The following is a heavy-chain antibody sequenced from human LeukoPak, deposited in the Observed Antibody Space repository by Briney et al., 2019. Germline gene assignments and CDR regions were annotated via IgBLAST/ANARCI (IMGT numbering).Heavy chain of an antibody. D-gene: IGHD3-10*01. J-gene: IGHJ3*02. CDR3: ARHVGRRYSTMGIPKGDFDI. Sequence: SETLSLTCAVYGGSFSGYYWSWIRQPPGKGLEWIGEINHSGSTIYNPSLKSRVTISIDTSKNQFSLKLSSVTAADTAMYYCARHVGRRYSTMGIPKGDFDIWGQGTLVTVSS. CDR1: GGSFSGYY. CDR2: INHSGST. V-gene: IGHV4-34*01.